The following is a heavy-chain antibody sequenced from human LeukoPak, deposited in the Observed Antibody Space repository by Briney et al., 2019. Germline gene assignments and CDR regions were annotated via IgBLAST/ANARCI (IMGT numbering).Heavy chain of an antibody. CDR1: GFTFSSYG. J-gene: IGHJ4*02. V-gene: IGHV3-30*02. CDR3: AKGAGYYYDSSGYYPDY. Sequence: GGSLRLSCAASGFTFSSYGMHWVRQAPGKGLEWVAFIRYDGSNKYYADSVKGRFTISRDNSKNTLYLQMNSLRAEDTAVYYCAKGAGYYYDSSGYYPDYWGQGTLVTVSS. CDR2: IRYDGSNK. D-gene: IGHD3-22*01.